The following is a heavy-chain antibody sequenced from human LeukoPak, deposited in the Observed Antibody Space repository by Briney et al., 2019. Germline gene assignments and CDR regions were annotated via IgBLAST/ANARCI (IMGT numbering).Heavy chain of an antibody. V-gene: IGHV3-23*01. CDR2: VSGSGGST. Sequence: GGSLRLSCAASGFTFSSYAMSWVRQAPGKGLEWVSAVSGSGGSTYYADSVKGRFTISRDNSKNTLYLQMNSLRAEDTAVYYCAKGPEGYYYYYMDVWGKGTTVTVSS. J-gene: IGHJ6*03. CDR1: GFTFSSYA. CDR3: AKGPEGYYYYYMDV.